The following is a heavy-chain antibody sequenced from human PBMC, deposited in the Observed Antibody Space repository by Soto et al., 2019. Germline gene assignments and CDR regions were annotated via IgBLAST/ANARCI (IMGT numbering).Heavy chain of an antibody. Sequence: SETLSLTCTVSGGSIFTYSWTWIRQPAGKGLEWVGHIYSSGSANYNPSLKSRLSMSVDPSKNQFSLRLTSVTAADTAVYYCATIVGANDYWGQGTLVTVSS. J-gene: IGHJ4*02. CDR1: GGSIFTYS. V-gene: IGHV4-4*07. CDR2: IYSSGSA. D-gene: IGHD1-26*01. CDR3: ATIVGANDY.